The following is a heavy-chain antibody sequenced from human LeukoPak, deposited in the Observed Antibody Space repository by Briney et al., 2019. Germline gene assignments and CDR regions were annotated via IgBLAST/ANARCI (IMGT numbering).Heavy chain of an antibody. D-gene: IGHD3-10*01. CDR2: LYYSGST. CDR1: GGSISSSGYY. CDR3: AREGEYYASGSYQPFDY. J-gene: IGHJ4*02. Sequence: PSETLSLTCTVSGGSISSSGYYWGWIRQPPGKGLEWIGNLYYSGSTHYNPSLKSRVTISVDTSKNQISLKLSSVTAADTAVYYCAREGEYYASGSYQPFDYWGQGTLVTVSS. V-gene: IGHV4-39*07.